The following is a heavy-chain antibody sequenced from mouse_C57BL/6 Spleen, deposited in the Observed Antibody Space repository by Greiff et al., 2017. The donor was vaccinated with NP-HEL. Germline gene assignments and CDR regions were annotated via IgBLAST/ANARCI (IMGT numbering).Heavy chain of an antibody. V-gene: IGHV1-26*01. CDR2: INPNNGGT. D-gene: IGHD2-4*01. CDR1: GYTFTDYY. J-gene: IGHJ3*01. Sequence: EVQLQQSGPELVKPGASVKISCKASGYTFTDYYMNWVKQSHGKSLEWIGDINPNNGGTSYNQKFKGKATLTVDKSSSTAYMERRSLTSEDSAVYYCAREKYYDYDRGFAYWGQGTLVTVSA. CDR3: AREKYYDYDRGFAY.